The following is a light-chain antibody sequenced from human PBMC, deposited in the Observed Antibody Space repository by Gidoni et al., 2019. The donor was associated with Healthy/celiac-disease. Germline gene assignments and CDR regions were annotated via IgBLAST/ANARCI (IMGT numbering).Light chain of an antibody. CDR3: QQYGSSPGT. CDR1: QSVSTSY. CDR2: GAS. J-gene: IGKJ1*01. Sequence: ESLLTLTPGTLSVSPGDRATLSCRASQSVSTSYLAWYQPKPGQAPRLLIYGASSRATGIPDRFSGSGSGTDFTLTISRLEPEDFAVYYCQQYGSSPGTFGQGTKVEIK. V-gene: IGKV3-20*01.